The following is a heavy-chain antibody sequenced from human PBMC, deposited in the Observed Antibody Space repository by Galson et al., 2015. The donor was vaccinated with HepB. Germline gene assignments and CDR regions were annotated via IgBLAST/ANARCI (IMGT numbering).Heavy chain of an antibody. D-gene: IGHD4-17*01. V-gene: IGHV1-2*02. Sequence: SVKVSCKASGYIFTGYYMHWVRQAPGQGLEWVGWINPNSGGTNYAQKFQGRVTMTRDTSITTAYMELSRPRSDDTAVYYCASRGSYDYGEDWGQGTLVTVSS. CDR3: ASRGSYDYGED. J-gene: IGHJ4*02. CDR2: INPNSGGT. CDR1: GYIFTGYY.